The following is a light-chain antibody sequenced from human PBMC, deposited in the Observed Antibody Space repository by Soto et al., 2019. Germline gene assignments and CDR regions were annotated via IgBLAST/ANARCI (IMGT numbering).Light chain of an antibody. V-gene: IGKV3-20*01. J-gene: IGKJ1*01. CDR3: QQYGTSFCT. CDR1: QSVSSRS. Sequence: EIVLTQSPGTLSLSPGERATLSCRASQSVSSRSLAWYQQKRGQAPRLLIYGTSSRATGIPDRFSGSGSGTDFTLTISRLEPEDFAMYYCQQYGTSFCTFGQGTKVEIK. CDR2: GTS.